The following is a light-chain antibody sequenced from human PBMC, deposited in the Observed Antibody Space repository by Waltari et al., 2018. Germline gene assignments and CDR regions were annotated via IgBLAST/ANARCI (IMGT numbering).Light chain of an antibody. V-gene: IGLV3-21*02. CDR1: RIGSKS. J-gene: IGLJ2*01. CDR2: DDS. CDR3: QVWESSVV. Sequence: SYVLTQPPSVSVAPGQTARITCGGDRIGSKSVHWYQQKPGQAPVLVVFDDSDRPSGSSERVSGSISGPTATLTISRVEAGDEADYYCQVWESSVVFGGGTKLTVL.